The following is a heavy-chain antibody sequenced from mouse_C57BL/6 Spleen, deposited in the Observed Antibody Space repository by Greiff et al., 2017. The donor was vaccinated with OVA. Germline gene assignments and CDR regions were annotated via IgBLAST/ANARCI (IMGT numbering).Heavy chain of an antibody. CDR3: AREEGDYYGSSHFDY. CDR1: GYTFTSYW. D-gene: IGHD1-1*01. V-gene: IGHV1-72*01. Sequence: QVQLKQPGAELVKPGASVKLSCKASGYTFTSYWMHWVKQRPGRGLEWIGRIDPNSGGTKYNEKFKSKATLTVDKPSSTAYMQLSSLTSEDSAVYYCAREEGDYYGSSHFDYWGQGTTLTVSS. J-gene: IGHJ2*01. CDR2: IDPNSGGT.